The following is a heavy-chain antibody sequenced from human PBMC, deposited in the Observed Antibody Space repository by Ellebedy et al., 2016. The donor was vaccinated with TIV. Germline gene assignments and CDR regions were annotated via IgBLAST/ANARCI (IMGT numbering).Heavy chain of an antibody. CDR2: IHQDGREE. V-gene: IGHV3-7*03. CDR3: ARRNYGLDV. Sequence: GESLKISCAASGFIFSGYWMSWVRQAPGKGLEWVANIHQDGREEHYLDSVKGRFTISRDDHKNLLHLQMNSLRAEDTAIYYCARRNYGLDVWGQGTTVTVSS. CDR1: GFIFSGYW. J-gene: IGHJ6*02.